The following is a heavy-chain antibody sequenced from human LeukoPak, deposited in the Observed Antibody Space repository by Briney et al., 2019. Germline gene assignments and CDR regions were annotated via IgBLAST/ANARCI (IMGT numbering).Heavy chain of an antibody. CDR3: ARADCTRPACYNWFDP. Sequence: PSETLSLTCTVYGGSFNYNFYSWIRQPPGKGLEWLGEINHVGSTNFNPSLGSRISMYVNSSENQISLKLTSVTAADTAVYYCARADCTRPACYNWFDPWGQGPLVPVSS. D-gene: IGHD1-1*01. CDR2: INHVGST. CDR1: GGSFNYNF. V-gene: IGHV4-34*01. J-gene: IGHJ5*02.